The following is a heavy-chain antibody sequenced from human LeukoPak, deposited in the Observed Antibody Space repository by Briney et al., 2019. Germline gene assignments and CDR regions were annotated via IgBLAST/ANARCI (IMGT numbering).Heavy chain of an antibody. J-gene: IGHJ4*02. V-gene: IGHV3-33*01. CDR3: ARSIHYYYFDY. D-gene: IGHD2/OR15-2a*01. Sequence: GGSLRLSCAASGFTFSSYGMHWVRQAPGKGLEWVAVIWYDGSNKYYADSVKGRFTISRDNSKNTLYLQMNSLRAEGTAVYYCARSIHYYYFDYWGQGTLVTVSS. CDR2: IWYDGSNK. CDR1: GFTFSSYG.